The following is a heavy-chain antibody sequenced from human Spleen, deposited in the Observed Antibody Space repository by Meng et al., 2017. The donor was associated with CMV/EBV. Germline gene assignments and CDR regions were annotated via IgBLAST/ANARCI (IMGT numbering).Heavy chain of an antibody. Sequence: LSLTCAASGFTFSDYYMSWIRQAPGKGLEWVSYISSSGSTIYYADSVKGRFTISRDNAKNSLYLQMNSLRAEDTAVYYCARLATVTLLDYWGQGTLVTVS. D-gene: IGHD4-11*01. V-gene: IGHV3-11*01. J-gene: IGHJ4*02. CDR2: ISSSGSTI. CDR3: ARLATVTLLDY. CDR1: GFTFSDYY.